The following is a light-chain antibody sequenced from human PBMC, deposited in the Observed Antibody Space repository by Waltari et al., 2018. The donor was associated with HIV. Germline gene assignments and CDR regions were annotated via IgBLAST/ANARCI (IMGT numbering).Light chain of an antibody. CDR3: QQYGISPIYT. J-gene: IGKJ2*01. V-gene: IGKV3-20*01. CDR1: QSVSSNY. CDR2: GAS. Sequence: DIVLTQSPGNLSLSPGETATLSCRASQSVSSNYLAWYQQKPGQAPRLLIYGASSRATGIPDRFSGSGSGTDFTLTISRLEPEDFAVYYCQQYGISPIYTFGQGTKLEIK.